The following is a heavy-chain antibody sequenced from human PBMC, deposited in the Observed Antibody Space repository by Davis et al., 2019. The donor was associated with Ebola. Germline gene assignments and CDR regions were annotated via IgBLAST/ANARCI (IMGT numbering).Heavy chain of an antibody. V-gene: IGHV3-30*18. D-gene: IGHD3-3*01. CDR3: AKDGVYYDFWSGYYSRQVLDL. Sequence: PGGSLRLSCAASGFTFSSYGMHWVRQAPGKGLEWVAVISYDGSNKYYADSVKGRFTISRDNSKNTLYLQMNSLRAEDTAVYYCAKDGVYYDFWSGYYSRQVLDLWGRGTLVTVSS. J-gene: IGHJ2*01. CDR1: GFTFSSYG. CDR2: ISYDGSNK.